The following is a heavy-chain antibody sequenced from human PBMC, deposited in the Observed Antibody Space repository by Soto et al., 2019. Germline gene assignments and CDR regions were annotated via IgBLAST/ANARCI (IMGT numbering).Heavy chain of an antibody. D-gene: IGHD3-22*01. J-gene: IGHJ5*02. CDR3: ARSLSGYRRGWFDP. CDR2: INHSGST. Sequence: QVQLQQWGAGLLKPSETLSLTCAVYGGSFSGYYWSWIRQPPGKGLEWTGEINHSGSTNYNPSLKSRVTISVDTSKNQFSLKLSSVTAADTAVYYCARSLSGYRRGWFDPWGQGTLVTVSS. V-gene: IGHV4-34*01. CDR1: GGSFSGYY.